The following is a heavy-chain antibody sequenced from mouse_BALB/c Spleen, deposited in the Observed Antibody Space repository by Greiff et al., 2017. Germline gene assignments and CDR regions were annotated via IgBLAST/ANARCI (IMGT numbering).Heavy chain of an antibody. Sequence: EVQRVESGPGLVKPSQSLSLTCSVTGYSITSGYYWNWIRQFPGNKLEWMGYISYDGSNNYNPSLKNRISITRDTSKNQFFLKLNSVTTEDTATYYCARDDDLDYWGQGTSVTVSS. D-gene: IGHD2-3*01. J-gene: IGHJ4*01. V-gene: IGHV3-6*02. CDR2: ISYDGSN. CDR1: GYSITSGYY. CDR3: ARDDDLDY.